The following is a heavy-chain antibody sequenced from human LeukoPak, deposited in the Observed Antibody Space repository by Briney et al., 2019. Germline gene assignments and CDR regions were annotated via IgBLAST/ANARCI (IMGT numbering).Heavy chain of an antibody. CDR2: IIPILGIA. Sequence: SVKVSCKASGGTFSSYTISWVRQAPGQGLEWMGRIIPILGIANYAQKFQGRVTITADKSTSTAYMELSSLRSEDTAVYYCARSVVVVAQFDPWGQGTLVTVSS. CDR1: GGTFSSYT. CDR3: ARSVVVVAQFDP. J-gene: IGHJ5*01. D-gene: IGHD2-15*01. V-gene: IGHV1-69*02.